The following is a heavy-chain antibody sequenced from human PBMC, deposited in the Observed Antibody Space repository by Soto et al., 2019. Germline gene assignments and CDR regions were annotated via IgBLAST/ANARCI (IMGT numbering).Heavy chain of an antibody. CDR1: GGSISSSNW. CDR2: IYHSGST. V-gene: IGHV4-4*02. J-gene: IGHJ6*02. Sequence: SETLSLTCAVSGGSISSSNWWSWVRQPPGKGLEWIGGIYHSGSTNYNPSLKSRVTISVDKSKNQFSLKLSSVTAADTAVYYCASLLLDIVVVPAAPDYYYYYGMDVWGQGTTVTVSS. CDR3: ASLLLDIVVVPAAPDYYYYYGMDV. D-gene: IGHD2-2*01.